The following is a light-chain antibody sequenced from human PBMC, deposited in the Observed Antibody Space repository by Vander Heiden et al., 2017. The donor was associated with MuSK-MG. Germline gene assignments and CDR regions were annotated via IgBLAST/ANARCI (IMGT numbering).Light chain of an antibody. CDR1: QSVSSSY. CDR2: GAS. V-gene: IGKV3-20*01. CDR3: QQYGSSPFT. J-gene: IGKJ3*01. Sequence: ETVLTQSPRPLSLSPGERATLSCRASQSVSSSYLAWYQQKPGQAPRLLIYGASSRATGIPDRFSGSGSGTDFTLTISRLEPEDFAVYYCQQYGSSPFTFGHGTKVDIK.